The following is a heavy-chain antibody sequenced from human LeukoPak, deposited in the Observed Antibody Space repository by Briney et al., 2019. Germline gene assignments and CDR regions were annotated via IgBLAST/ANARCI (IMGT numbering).Heavy chain of an antibody. CDR1: GGTFSSYA. CDR2: IIPIFGIA. V-gene: IGHV1-69*13. CDR3: ARGRDIVVVPAAIPISYGMDV. J-gene: IGHJ6*02. Sequence: SVKVSCKASGGTFSSYAISWVREAPGQGLEWMGGIIPIFGIANYAQKFQGRVTITADESTSTAYTELSSLRSEDTAVYYCARGRDIVVVPAAIPISYGMDVWGQGTTVTVSS. D-gene: IGHD2-2*01.